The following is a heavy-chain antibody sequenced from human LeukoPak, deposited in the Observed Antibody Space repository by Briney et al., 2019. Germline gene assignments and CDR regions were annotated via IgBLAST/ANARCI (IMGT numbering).Heavy chain of an antibody. J-gene: IGHJ4*02. D-gene: IGHD3-3*01. CDR3: ARERQNKDFWSGGDY. CDR1: GFTFSSYT. V-gene: IGHV3-7*01. Sequence: GGSLRLSCAASGFTFSSYTMNWVRQAPGKGLEWVANIKQNGSEKYYVDSVKGRFTISRDNAKNSLYLQMNTLRPEDTAVYYCARERQNKDFWSGGDYWGQGTLVTVSS. CDR2: IKQNGSEK.